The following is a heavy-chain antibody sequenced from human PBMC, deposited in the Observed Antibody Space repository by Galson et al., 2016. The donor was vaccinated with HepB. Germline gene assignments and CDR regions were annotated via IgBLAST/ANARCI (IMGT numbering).Heavy chain of an antibody. CDR1: GFTFSTTW. Sequence: SLRLSCAASGFTFSTTWMNWVRQAPGKGLEWVANMKPDGSEKYYVDSVKGRFTISRDNAKASLYLQMNSLRGEDTAVYYCARSGEPSWGQGTLVTVSS. CDR2: MKPDGSEK. D-gene: IGHD4-17*01. CDR3: ARSGEPS. J-gene: IGHJ5*02. V-gene: IGHV3-7*01.